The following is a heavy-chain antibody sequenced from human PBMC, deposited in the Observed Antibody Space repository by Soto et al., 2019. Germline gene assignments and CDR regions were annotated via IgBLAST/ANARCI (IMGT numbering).Heavy chain of an antibody. Sequence: GSLRLSCAASGFAFTNAWMSWVRQAPGKALEWVGRIRSKIDGGDTYSADSVKGRFTMSRDSSKTTLFLQMNSLRAEDTAVYYCAKELHDSSGSPMYYFDYWGPGTLVTVSS. CDR3: AKELHDSSGSPMYYFDY. J-gene: IGHJ4*02. D-gene: IGHD3-22*01. CDR2: IRSKIDGGDT. V-gene: IGHV3-15*01. CDR1: GFAFTNAW.